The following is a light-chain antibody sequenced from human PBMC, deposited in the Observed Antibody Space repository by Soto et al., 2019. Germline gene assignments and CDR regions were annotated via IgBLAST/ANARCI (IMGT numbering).Light chain of an antibody. Sequence: IQMTQSPASLSASVGERVTITCRASQSMRTYLNWYQQKPGKAPNLLIQAASSLQSGVPSRFSGSGSGTDFTLTISSLQPEDFATYYCQQSYSTPWTFGQGTKVDIK. CDR1: QSMRTY. CDR3: QQSYSTPWT. J-gene: IGKJ1*01. CDR2: AAS. V-gene: IGKV1-39*01.